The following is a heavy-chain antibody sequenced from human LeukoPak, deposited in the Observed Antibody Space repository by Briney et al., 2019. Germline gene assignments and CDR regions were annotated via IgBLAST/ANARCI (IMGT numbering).Heavy chain of an antibody. J-gene: IGHJ4*02. V-gene: IGHV3-48*01. D-gene: IGHD3-10*01. CDR1: GFTFSSYS. CDR3: ARIMVRGVSDY. Sequence: PGGSLRLSCAASGFTFSSYSMNWVRQAPGKGLEWVSYISSSSTIYYADSVKGRFTISRDNAKNSLYLQMNSLRAEDTAVYYCARIMVRGVSDYWGQGTLVTVSS. CDR2: ISSSSTI.